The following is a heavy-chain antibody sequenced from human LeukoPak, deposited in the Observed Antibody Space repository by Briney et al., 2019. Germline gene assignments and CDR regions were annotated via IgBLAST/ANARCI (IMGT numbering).Heavy chain of an antibody. Sequence: PGGSLRLSCAASGFTFSSYAMSWVRQAPGKGLEWVSAISGSGGSTYYADSVKGRFTISRDNSKNTLYLQMNSLGAEDTAVYYCAKDLGSSSWYGGWFDPWGQGTLVTVSS. CDR1: GFTFSSYA. D-gene: IGHD6-13*01. V-gene: IGHV3-23*01. J-gene: IGHJ5*02. CDR3: AKDLGSSSWYGGWFDP. CDR2: ISGSGGST.